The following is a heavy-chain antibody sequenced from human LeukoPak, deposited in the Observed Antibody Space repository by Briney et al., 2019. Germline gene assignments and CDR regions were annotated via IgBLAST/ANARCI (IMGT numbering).Heavy chain of an antibody. Sequence: SETLSLTCAVYGGSFSGYYWSYIRQTPGKGLEWIGEISHSGGTNYNPSLKSRLTISVDTSKNQFSLKLNSVTAADTAVYYCASPSTLYAFDIWGQGTMVTVSS. CDR1: GGSFSGYY. V-gene: IGHV4-34*01. CDR2: ISHSGGT. CDR3: ASPSTLYAFDI. J-gene: IGHJ3*02. D-gene: IGHD2-2*02.